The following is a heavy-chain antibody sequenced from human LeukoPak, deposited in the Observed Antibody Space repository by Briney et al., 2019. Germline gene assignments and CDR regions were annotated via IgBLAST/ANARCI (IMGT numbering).Heavy chain of an antibody. D-gene: IGHD6-19*01. V-gene: IGHV4-4*07. CDR1: GGSISSYY. CDR2: IYTSGTI. Sequence: PSETLSLTCTVSGGSISSYYWSWIRQPAGTALEWIGRIYTSGTITYNPSLKSRVTMSVDTSKNQFSLKLTSVTAADTALYYCARENSGWYTYWYYYMDVWGKGTTVTISS. CDR3: ARENSGWYTYWYYYMDV. J-gene: IGHJ6*03.